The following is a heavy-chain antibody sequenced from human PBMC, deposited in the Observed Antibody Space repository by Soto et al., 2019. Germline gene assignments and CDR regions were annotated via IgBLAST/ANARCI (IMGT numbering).Heavy chain of an antibody. CDR3: ARGGGVGVAGSAAFDM. CDR1: GYPVTAYY. V-gene: IGHV1-2*02. CDR2: INPATGAA. J-gene: IGHJ3*02. D-gene: IGHD3-3*01. Sequence: QLHLVQSGAVVKKPGASVTVSCSASGYPVTAYYMHWVRQAPGRGLEWMGGINPATGAAKYTQTFQGRVTMTRDTSTSTVFMELSRFTSEDTAVFYCARGGGVGVAGSAAFDMWGQGTLVTVSS.